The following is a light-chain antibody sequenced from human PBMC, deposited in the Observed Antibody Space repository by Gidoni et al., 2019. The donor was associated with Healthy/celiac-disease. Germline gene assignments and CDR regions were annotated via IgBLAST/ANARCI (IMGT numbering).Light chain of an antibody. CDR2: DVS. J-gene: IGLJ3*02. CDR1: SSDVGGYHY. V-gene: IGLV2-14*01. Sequence: QSALTQTASVSGSPGPSITISCTGTSSDVGGYHYVSWYQQHPGKAPTLMIYDVSNRPSGVSNRFSGSKSGNTASLTISGLQAEDEADYYCSSYTSSSTLEWVFGGGTKLTVL. CDR3: SSYTSSSTLEWV.